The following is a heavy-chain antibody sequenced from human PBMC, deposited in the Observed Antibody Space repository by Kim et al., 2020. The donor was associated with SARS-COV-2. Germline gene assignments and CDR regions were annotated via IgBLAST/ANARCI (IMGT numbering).Heavy chain of an antibody. CDR1: GFTFSSYW. Sequence: GGSLRLSCAASGFTFSSYWMSWVRQAPGKGLEWVANIKQDGSEKYYVDSVKGRFTISRDNAKNSLYLQMNSLRAEDTAVYYCARDLGAYCTNGVCHCSDYWGQGTLVTVSS. CDR3: ARDLGAYCTNGVCHCSDY. D-gene: IGHD2-8*01. V-gene: IGHV3-7*01. J-gene: IGHJ4*02. CDR2: IKQDGSEK.